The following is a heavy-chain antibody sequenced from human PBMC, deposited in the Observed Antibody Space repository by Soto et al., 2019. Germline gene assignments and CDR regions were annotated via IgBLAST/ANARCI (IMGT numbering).Heavy chain of an antibody. J-gene: IGHJ4*02. V-gene: IGHV3-23*01. CDR2: ISGSGGST. D-gene: IGHD6-13*01. Sequence: GGSLRLSCAGSGFTFSSYSMNWVRQAPGKGLEWVSAISGSGGSTYYADSVKGRFTISRDNSKNTLYLQMNSLRAEDTAVYYCAKGDEIIAAAVYFDYWGQGTLVTVSS. CDR3: AKGDEIIAAAVYFDY. CDR1: GFTFSSYS.